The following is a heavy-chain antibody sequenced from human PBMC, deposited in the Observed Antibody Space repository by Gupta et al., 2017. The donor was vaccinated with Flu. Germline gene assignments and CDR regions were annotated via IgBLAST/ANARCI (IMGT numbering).Heavy chain of an antibody. J-gene: IGHJ4*02. CDR1: SSY. CDR3: ATVASGC. Sequence: SSYLQWVRQAPGKGLVWVSRINPDGSSTTYAESVKGRFTISRDNAKNTLYLQMNSLGDDDTAVYYCATVASGCWGQGTLVTVSS. V-gene: IGHV3-74*03. CDR2: INPDGSST. D-gene: IGHD5-12*01.